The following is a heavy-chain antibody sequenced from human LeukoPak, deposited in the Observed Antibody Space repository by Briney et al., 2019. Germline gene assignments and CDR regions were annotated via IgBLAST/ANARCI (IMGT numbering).Heavy chain of an antibody. V-gene: IGHV5-51*01. J-gene: IGHJ4*02. Sequence: GESLKISCKGSGYSFTSYWIGWMRQMPGKGLEWMGIIYPGDSDTRYSPSFQGQVTISADKSISTAYLQWSSLKASDTAMYYCARPYCSGGSCYSFDYWGQGTLVTVSS. D-gene: IGHD2-15*01. CDR3: ARPYCSGGSCYSFDY. CDR2: IYPGDSDT. CDR1: GYSFTSYW.